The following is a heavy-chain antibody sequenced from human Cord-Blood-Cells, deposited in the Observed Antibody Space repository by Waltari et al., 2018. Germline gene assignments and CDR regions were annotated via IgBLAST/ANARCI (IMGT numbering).Heavy chain of an antibody. D-gene: IGHD3-10*01. J-gene: IGHJ4*02. CDR2: INPNSGGT. Sequence: QVQLVQSGAEVKKPGASVKVSCKASGYTFTGYYMHWVRQAPGQGLEWMGRINPNSGGTNYAKKFQGRVTMTRDTSISTAYMELSRLRSDDTAVYYCARPTLLSGSYYDYWGQGTLVTVSS. V-gene: IGHV1-2*06. CDR1: GYTFTGYY. CDR3: ARPTLLSGSYYDY.